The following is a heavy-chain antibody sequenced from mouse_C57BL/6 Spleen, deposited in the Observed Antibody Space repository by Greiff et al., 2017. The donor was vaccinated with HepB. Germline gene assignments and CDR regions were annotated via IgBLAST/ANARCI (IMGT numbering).Heavy chain of an antibody. J-gene: IGHJ1*03. CDR3: ARRTITTVVEDGYFDV. Sequence: EVQLQQSGPELVKPGASVKIPCKASGYTFTDYNMDWVKQSHGKSLEWIGDINPNNGGTIYNQKFKGKATLTVDKSSSTAYMELRSLTSEDTAVYYCARRTITTVVEDGYFDVWGTGTTVTVSS. V-gene: IGHV1-18*01. CDR1: GYTFTDYN. D-gene: IGHD1-1*01. CDR2: INPNNGGT.